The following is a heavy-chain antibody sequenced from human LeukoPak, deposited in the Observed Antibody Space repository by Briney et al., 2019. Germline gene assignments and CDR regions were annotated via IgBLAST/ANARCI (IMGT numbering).Heavy chain of an antibody. J-gene: IGHJ5*02. Sequence: ASVKVSCKASGYTFTSYYMHWVRQAPGQGLEWMGWISAYNGNTNYAQKLQGRVTMTTDTSTSTAYMELRSLRSDDTAVYYCARVSPDFGELSPWGQGTLVTVSS. CDR1: GYTFTSYY. CDR3: ARVSPDFGELSP. V-gene: IGHV1-18*04. CDR2: ISAYNGNT. D-gene: IGHD3-10*01.